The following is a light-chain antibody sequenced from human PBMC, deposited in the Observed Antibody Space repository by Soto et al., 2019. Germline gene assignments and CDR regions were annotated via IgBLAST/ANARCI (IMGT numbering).Light chain of an antibody. J-gene: IGLJ2*01. V-gene: IGLV1-36*01. Sequence: QSVLTQPPSVSVAPRQRVTISCSGSTSNIGSNNVDWYQQVPGKAPKLLIYYDDVLSSGVSDRFSGSKSGTSASLAISGLQSEDEADYYCAAWDYRLKGVVFGGGTKLTVL. CDR3: AAWDYRLKGVV. CDR2: YDD. CDR1: TSNIGSNN.